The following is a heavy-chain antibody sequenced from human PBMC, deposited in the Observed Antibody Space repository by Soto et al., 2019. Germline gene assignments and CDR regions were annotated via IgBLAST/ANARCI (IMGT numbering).Heavy chain of an antibody. J-gene: IGHJ5*02. CDR3: GGYSGDGIWS. CDR1: GFTFSSYS. CDR2: ISSNGGTT. D-gene: IGHD1-26*01. Sequence: EVQLVESGGGLVQPGGSLRLSCAASGFTFSSYSMNWARQAPGKGLEYVSAISSNGGTTSYANSVKGRFTISRDNSKNMLYLQMGSLRAEDMAVYYCGGYSGDGIWSWGQGTLVTVSS. V-gene: IGHV3-64*01.